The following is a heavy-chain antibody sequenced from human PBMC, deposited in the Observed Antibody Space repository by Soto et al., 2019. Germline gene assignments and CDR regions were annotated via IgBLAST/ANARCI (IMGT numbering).Heavy chain of an antibody. CDR2: IIPIFGTA. CDR1: GGTFSSYA. CDR3: ARDGRLRFLEWLPSTYYYYGMDV. V-gene: IGHV1-69*13. Sequence: GASVKVSCKASGGTFSSYAISWVRQAPGQGPEWMGGIIPIFGTANYAQKFQGRVTITADESTSTAYMELSSLRSEDTAVYYCARDGRLRFLEWLPSTYYYYGMDVWGQGTTVTVSS. J-gene: IGHJ6*02. D-gene: IGHD3-3*01.